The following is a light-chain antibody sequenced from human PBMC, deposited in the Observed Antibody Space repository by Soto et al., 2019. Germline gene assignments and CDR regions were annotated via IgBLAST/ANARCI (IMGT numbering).Light chain of an antibody. Sequence: DIQMTQSPSTLSAAVGDRVTITCRASQSISDWLAWYEQKPGKAPKLLIYKASMLEDGVPSRFNGSGSGTGFTLNIDSLQPDDFATYYCQQYDSYPLAFGGGTKVQIK. CDR3: QQYDSYPLA. CDR1: QSISDW. J-gene: IGKJ4*01. V-gene: IGKV1-5*03. CDR2: KAS.